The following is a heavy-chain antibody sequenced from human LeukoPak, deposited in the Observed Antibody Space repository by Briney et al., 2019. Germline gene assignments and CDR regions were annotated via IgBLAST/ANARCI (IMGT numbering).Heavy chain of an antibody. V-gene: IGHV3-21*01. CDR3: ARDPSVTADY. Sequence: GGSLRLSCAASGFTFSSYSMNWVRQAPGKGLEWVSSISSSSSYIYYADSVKGRFTISRDNAKNSPYLQMNSLRAEDTAVYYCARDPSVTADYWGQGTLVTVSS. D-gene: IGHD4-23*01. CDR2: ISSSSSYI. J-gene: IGHJ4*02. CDR1: GFTFSSYS.